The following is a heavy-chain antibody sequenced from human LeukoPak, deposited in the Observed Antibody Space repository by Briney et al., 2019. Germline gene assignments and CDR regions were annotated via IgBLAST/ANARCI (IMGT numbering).Heavy chain of an antibody. CDR2: INHSGST. D-gene: IGHD3-22*01. CDR3: ARGGGDYYDRSGYYYVNFDY. J-gene: IGHJ4*02. V-gene: IGHV4-34*01. CDR1: GGSFSGYY. Sequence: PSETLSLTCAVYGGSFSGYYWSWIRQPPGKGLEWIGEINHSGSTNYNPSLKSRVTISVDTSKNQFSLKLSSVTAADTAVYYCARGGGDYYDRSGYYYVNFDYWGQGTLVTVSS.